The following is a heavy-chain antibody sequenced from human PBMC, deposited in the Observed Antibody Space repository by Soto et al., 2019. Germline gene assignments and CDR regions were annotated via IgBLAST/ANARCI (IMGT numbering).Heavy chain of an antibody. J-gene: IGHJ6*04. V-gene: IGHV3-74*01. CDR1: EFTFSGRS. CDR2: IDKVGTDS. CDR3: YRGGFGLDV. D-gene: IGHD3-10*01. Sequence: EVQLVESGGGVVQPGGSLRLSCAASEFTFSGRSVHWVRQAPGKGLVWVSGIDKVGTDSTYADSVKGRVTSSRDHAKNTAYLQMTSLRVESTTVYDCYRGGFGLDVWGKGTTVTVSS.